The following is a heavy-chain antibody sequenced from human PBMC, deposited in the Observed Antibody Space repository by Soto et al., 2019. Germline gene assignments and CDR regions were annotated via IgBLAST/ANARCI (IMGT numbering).Heavy chain of an antibody. V-gene: IGHV4-59*08. J-gene: IGHJ4*02. CDR3: ATYLFGGGGRGY. D-gene: IGHD3-16*01. CDR1: GGSVTDHH. CDR2: INYNGNT. Sequence: QVQLQESGPGLVKPSETLSLTCTVSGGSVTDHHLSWVRQPPGKGLEWLGYINYNGNTMYNPSLWSGVTMSVDASNSQFSLKLSSVTAADTALYYCATYLFGGGGRGYWGQGTLATVSS.